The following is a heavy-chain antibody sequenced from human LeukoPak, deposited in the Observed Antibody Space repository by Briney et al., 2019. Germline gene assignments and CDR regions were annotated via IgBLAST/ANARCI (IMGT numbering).Heavy chain of an antibody. J-gene: IGHJ4*02. Sequence: GGSLRLSCAASGFKFNSYWMTWLRQVPGKGLEWVANIKQDGSEKYYVDSVKGRFTISRDNAKSSVFLQMNSLRVEDTAVYYCARGGTRGYSPSDYWGQGTLVTVSS. CDR3: ARGGTRGYSPSDY. V-gene: IGHV3-7*01. D-gene: IGHD5-18*01. CDR1: GFKFNSYW. CDR2: IKQDGSEK.